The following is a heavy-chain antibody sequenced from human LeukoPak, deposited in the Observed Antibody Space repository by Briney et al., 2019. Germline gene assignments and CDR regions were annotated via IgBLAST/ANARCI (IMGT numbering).Heavy chain of an antibody. CDR2: IYYSGST. CDR3: ATQHIAYRSGTFDY. CDR1: GGSISGRSYY. Sequence: SETLSLTCTVSGGSISGRSYYWGWIRQPPGKGLEWIGSIYYSGSTYYNPSLKSRVTISVDTSKNQFSLKLSSVTAPDTAVYYCATQHIAYRSGTFDYWGQGTLVTVSS. V-gene: IGHV4-39*01. J-gene: IGHJ4*02. D-gene: IGHD3-10*01.